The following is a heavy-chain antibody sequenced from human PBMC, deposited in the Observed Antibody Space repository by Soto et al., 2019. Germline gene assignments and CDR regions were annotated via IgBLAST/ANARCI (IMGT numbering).Heavy chain of an antibody. CDR2: IYHSGGT. CDR1: RTPISSVGPS. CDR3: ARELGGHDAFDV. D-gene: IGHD2-15*01. Sequence: TLDLTCAVFRTPISSVGPSRGWIRRPPGKGLEWIGYIYHSGGTYYNPSLKSRVTISVDRSKNQFSLKLTSVTAADTAVYYCARELGGHDAFDVWGQGTMVT. J-gene: IGHJ3*01. V-gene: IGHV4-30-2*01.